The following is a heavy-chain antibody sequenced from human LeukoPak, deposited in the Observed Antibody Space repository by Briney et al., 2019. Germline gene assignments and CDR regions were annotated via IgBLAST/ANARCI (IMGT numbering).Heavy chain of an antibody. D-gene: IGHD3-3*01. V-gene: IGHV3-20*04. Sequence: PRGSLRLSCVASGFIFDDYGMSWVRQAPGKGLEWVSGINWNGGSTGYADSVKGRFTISRDNAKNSLYLQMNSLRAEDKALYYCARVPVFGVVTADYYYYYMDVWGKGTTVTVSS. CDR3: ARVPVFGVVTADYYYYYMDV. CDR1: GFIFDDYG. J-gene: IGHJ6*03. CDR2: INWNGGST.